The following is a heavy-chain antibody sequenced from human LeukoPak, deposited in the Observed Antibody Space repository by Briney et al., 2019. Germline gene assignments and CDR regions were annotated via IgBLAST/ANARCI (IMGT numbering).Heavy chain of an antibody. CDR1: GYTFTSYY. CDR3: ARDFDSFRNQGYFDY. CDR2: INPSGGST. J-gene: IGHJ4*02. D-gene: IGHD3-16*02. V-gene: IGHV1-46*01. Sequence: ASVKVSCKASGYTFTSYYMHWVRQAPGQGLEWMGLINPSGGSTSYAQKFQGRVTMTRDTSTSTVYMELSSLRSEDTAVYYCARDFDSFRNQGYFDYWGQGTLVTVSS.